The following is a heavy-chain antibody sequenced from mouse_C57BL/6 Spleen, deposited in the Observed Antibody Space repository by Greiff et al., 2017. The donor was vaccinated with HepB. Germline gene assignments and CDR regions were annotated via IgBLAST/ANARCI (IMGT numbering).Heavy chain of an antibody. D-gene: IGHD1-1*01. CDR3: ARQNRKKYYGSSPDY. Sequence: VQLQQPGAELVKPGASVKLSCKASGYTFTSYWMQWVKQRPGQGLEWIGEIDPSDSYTNYNQKYKGKATLTVDTSSSTAYMQLSSLTSEDSAVYYCARQNRKKYYGSSPDYWGQGTTLTVSS. J-gene: IGHJ2*01. CDR2: IDPSDSYT. CDR1: GYTFTSYW. V-gene: IGHV1-50*01.